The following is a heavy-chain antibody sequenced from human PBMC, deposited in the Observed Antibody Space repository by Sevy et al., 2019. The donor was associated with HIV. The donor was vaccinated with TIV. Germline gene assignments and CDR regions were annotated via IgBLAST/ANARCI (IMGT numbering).Heavy chain of an antibody. J-gene: IGHJ4*02. D-gene: IGHD6-13*01. CDR2: ITSSGTTI. CDR1: GFTFSNYE. CDR3: ARGGSSWTGYFDY. V-gene: IGHV3-48*03. Sequence: GGSLRLSCAASGFTFSNYEINWVRQAPGKGLEWVSYITSSGTTIYYADSVKGRFTISRDNAKNSLYLQMNSLRAEDTAVYYCARGGSSWTGYFDYWGQGTLVTVPS.